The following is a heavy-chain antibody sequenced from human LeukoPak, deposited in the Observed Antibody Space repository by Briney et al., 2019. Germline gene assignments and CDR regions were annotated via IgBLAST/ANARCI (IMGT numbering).Heavy chain of an antibody. CDR3: GREQSAYYVHAFDP. CDR1: GFTFSSYW. D-gene: IGHD3-3*01. J-gene: IGHJ5*02. V-gene: IGHV3-23*01. CDR2: ISGSGGST. Sequence: GGSLRLSCAASGFTFSSYWMHWVRQAPGKGLVWVSAISGSGGSTYYADSVKGRFTISRDNSKNTLFLQMNSLRTDDTAVYYCGREQSAYYVHAFDPWGQGTLVTVSS.